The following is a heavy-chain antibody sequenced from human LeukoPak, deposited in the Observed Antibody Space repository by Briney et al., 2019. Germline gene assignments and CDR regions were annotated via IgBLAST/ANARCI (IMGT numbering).Heavy chain of an antibody. CDR1: GYTFTSYG. J-gene: IGHJ4*02. V-gene: IGHV1-18*01. D-gene: IGHD2-2*01. Sequence: ASVKVSCKASGYTFTSYGISWVRQAPGQGLEWMGWISAYNGNTNYAQKLQGRVTMTTDTSTSTAYMELRSLRSDDTAVYYCAKYPRTVVPAAPYDYWGQGTLVTVSS. CDR2: ISAYNGNT. CDR3: AKYPRTVVPAAPYDY.